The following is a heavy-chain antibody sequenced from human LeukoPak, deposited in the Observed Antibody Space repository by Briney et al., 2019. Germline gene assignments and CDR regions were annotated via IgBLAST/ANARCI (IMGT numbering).Heavy chain of an antibody. D-gene: IGHD1-14*01. J-gene: IGHJ4*02. CDR2: ISSSGLYI. V-gene: IGHV3-21*01. CDR3: AREFEPDYFDY. CDR1: GFNFSGYT. Sequence: GGSLRLSCTVSGFNFSGYTMHWVRQAPGKGLEWVSSISSSGLYIYFADSLKGRFTISRDNAKNSLYLQVDSLRAEDTAVYYCAREFEPDYFDYWGQGTLVTVSS.